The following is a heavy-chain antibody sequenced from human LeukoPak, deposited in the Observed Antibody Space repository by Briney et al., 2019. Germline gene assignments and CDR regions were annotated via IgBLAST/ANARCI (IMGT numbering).Heavy chain of an antibody. CDR1: GGTFSSYA. J-gene: IGHJ4*02. D-gene: IGHD1-26*01. Sequence: GASVKVSCKASGGTFSSYAISWVRQAPGQGLEWMGGIIPIFGTANYAQKFQGRVTITADESTSTAYMELSSLRSEDTAVYYCARMTYIWEARENEDYWGQGTLVTVSS. CDR2: IIPIFGTA. V-gene: IGHV1-69*13. CDR3: ARMTYIWEARENEDY.